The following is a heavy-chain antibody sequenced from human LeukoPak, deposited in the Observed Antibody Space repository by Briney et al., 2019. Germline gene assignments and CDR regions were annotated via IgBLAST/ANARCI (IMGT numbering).Heavy chain of an antibody. V-gene: IGHV3-21*01. Sequence: GGSLRLSCGASGFTFSSYSMNWVRQAPGKGLDWVSSISSSSSYIYYADSVKGRFTISRDNAKNSLYLQMNSLRAEDTAVYYCARVSIVATIHDAFDIWGQGTMVTVSS. CDR3: ARVSIVATIHDAFDI. D-gene: IGHD5-12*01. CDR2: ISSSSSYI. J-gene: IGHJ3*02. CDR1: GFTFSSYS.